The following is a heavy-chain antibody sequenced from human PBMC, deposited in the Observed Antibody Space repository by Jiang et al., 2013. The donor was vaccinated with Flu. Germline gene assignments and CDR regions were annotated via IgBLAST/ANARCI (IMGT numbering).Heavy chain of an antibody. CDR1: GFTFDDYA. V-gene: IGHV3-43*02. CDR2: ISGDGGST. CDR3: AKDGYYDFWSGYYYRGGYFDY. J-gene: IGHJ4*02. D-gene: IGHD3-3*01. Sequence: GVVQPGGSLRLSCAASGFTFDDYAMHWVRQAPGKGLEWVSLISGDGGSTYYADSVKGRFTISRDNSKNSLYLQMNSLRTEDTALYYCAKDGYYDFWSGYYYRGGYFDYWGQGTLVTVSS.